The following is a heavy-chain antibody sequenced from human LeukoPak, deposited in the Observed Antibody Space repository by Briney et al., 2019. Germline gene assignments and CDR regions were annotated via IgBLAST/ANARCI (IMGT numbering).Heavy chain of an antibody. V-gene: IGHV4-34*01. CDR2: INHSGST. J-gene: IGHJ4*02. CDR1: GGSFSGYY. CDR3: ARGTHYYDSSGYGY. D-gene: IGHD3-22*01. Sequence: SETLSLTCAVYGGSFSGYYWSWIRQPPGKGLEWIGEINHSGSTNYNPSLKSRVTISVDTSKNQFSLKLSSVTAADTAVYYCARGTHYYDSSGYGYWGQGTLVTVSS.